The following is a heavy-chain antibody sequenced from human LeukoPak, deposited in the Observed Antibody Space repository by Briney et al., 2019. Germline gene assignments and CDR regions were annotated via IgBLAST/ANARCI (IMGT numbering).Heavy chain of an antibody. D-gene: IGHD3-3*01. J-gene: IGHJ5*02. V-gene: IGHV3-7*01. CDR3: ARERPYHYDFWSGYYTGWFDP. CDR2: IKQDGSEK. Sequence: PGGSLRLSCAASGFTFSSYWMSWVRQAPGKGLEWVANIKQDGSEKYYVDSVKGRFTISRDNAKNSLYLQMNSLRAEDTAVYYCARERPYHYDFWSGYYTGWFDPWGQGTLVTVSS. CDR1: GFTFSSYW.